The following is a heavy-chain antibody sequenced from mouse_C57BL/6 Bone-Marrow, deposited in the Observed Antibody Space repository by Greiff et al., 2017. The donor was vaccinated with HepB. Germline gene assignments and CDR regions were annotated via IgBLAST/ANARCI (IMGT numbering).Heavy chain of an antibody. Sequence: QVQLQQPGAELVKPGASVKLSCKASGYTFTSYWMHWVKQRPGQGLEWIGMIHPNSGSTNYNEKFKSKATLTVDKSSSTAYMQLSSLTSEDSAVYYCARGVYYYGSSYEYWGQGTTLTVSS. CDR2: IHPNSGST. CDR1: GYTFTSYW. V-gene: IGHV1-64*01. CDR3: ARGVYYYGSSYEY. D-gene: IGHD1-1*01. J-gene: IGHJ2*01.